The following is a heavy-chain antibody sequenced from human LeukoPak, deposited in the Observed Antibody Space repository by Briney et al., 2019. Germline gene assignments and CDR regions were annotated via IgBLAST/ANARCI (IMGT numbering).Heavy chain of an antibody. Sequence: TSETLSLTCTVSGGSISSYYWSWIRQPAGKGLEWIGRIYTSGSTNYNPSLKSRVTMSVDTSKNQFSLKLSSVTAADTAVYYCARERARVLRYFDWFPAALDIWGQGTMVTVSS. CDR2: IYTSGST. V-gene: IGHV4-4*07. CDR1: GGSISSYY. D-gene: IGHD3-9*01. CDR3: ARERARVLRYFDWFPAALDI. J-gene: IGHJ3*02.